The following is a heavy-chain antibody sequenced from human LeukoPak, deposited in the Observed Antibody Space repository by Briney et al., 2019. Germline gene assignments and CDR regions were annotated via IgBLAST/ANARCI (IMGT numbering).Heavy chain of an antibody. J-gene: IGHJ4*02. CDR1: GDSFSRRSSY. CDR3: ARDLGTVATHAPAFDY. CDR2: ICYSGST. V-gene: IGHV4-39*07. Sequence: SETLSLTCTASGDSFSRRSSYWGWLRQPPGKGLEWIGSICYSGSTSYHPSLNTPVTISVATSTTPFSLKLSSVTAADTAVYYCARDLGTVATHAPAFDYWGQGTLVTVSS. D-gene: IGHD1-26*01.